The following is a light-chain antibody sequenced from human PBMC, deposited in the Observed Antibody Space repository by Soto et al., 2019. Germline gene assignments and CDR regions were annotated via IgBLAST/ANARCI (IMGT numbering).Light chain of an antibody. Sequence: EIVMTQSPATLSVSPGERATLSCRASQSVSSNLSWYHQKPGQAPRLLMYGISTRATGIPARFRGSGSGTEFTLTISILQSEDVAIYYCQKHNNWPLTFGGGTKVEIK. CDR3: QKHNNWPLT. J-gene: IGKJ4*01. V-gene: IGKV3-15*01. CDR1: QSVSSN. CDR2: GIS.